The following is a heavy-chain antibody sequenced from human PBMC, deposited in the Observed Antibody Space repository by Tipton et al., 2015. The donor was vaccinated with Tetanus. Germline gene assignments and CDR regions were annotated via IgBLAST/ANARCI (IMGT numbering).Heavy chain of an antibody. Sequence: TLSLTCTVSGDSVRSGSYYWSWIRQPPGKELEWIGYIDYSGSTNYNSSLKSRLIISADTSKNQFSLRLSSVTAADTAVYYCASYNIPYYFDYWGRGTLVTVSS. CDR2: IDYSGST. D-gene: IGHD2-2*02. CDR3: ASYNIPYYFDY. J-gene: IGHJ4*02. CDR1: GDSVRSGSYY. V-gene: IGHV4-61*01.